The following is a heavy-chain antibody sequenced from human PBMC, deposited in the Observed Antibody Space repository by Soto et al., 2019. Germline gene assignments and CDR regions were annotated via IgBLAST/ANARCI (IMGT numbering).Heavy chain of an antibody. V-gene: IGHV1-18*01. J-gene: IGHJ5*02. CDR3: ARGTAGTGVLRWFDP. D-gene: IGHD1-1*01. CDR2: ISAYNGNT. CDR1: GYTFTSYG. Sequence: QVQLVQSGAEVKKPGASVKVTCKASGYTFTSYGISWVRQAPGQGLEWMGWISAYNGNTKYAQKFQGRVTITADESTSTAYMELSSLRSEDTAVYYCARGTAGTGVLRWFDPWGQGTLVTVSS.